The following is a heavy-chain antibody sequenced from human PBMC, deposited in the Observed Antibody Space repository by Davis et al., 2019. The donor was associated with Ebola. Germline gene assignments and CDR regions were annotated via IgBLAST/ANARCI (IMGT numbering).Heavy chain of an antibody. Sequence: PGGSLRLSCAASGFTFSSYGMHWVRQAPGKGLEWVAVISYDGSNKYYADSVKGRFTISRDNAKNSLYLQMNSLRAEDTAVYYCARDRFGGHTAMTLDWGQGTLVTVSS. J-gene: IGHJ4*02. D-gene: IGHD5-18*01. CDR3: ARDRFGGHTAMTLD. CDR1: GFTFSSYG. CDR2: ISYDGSNK. V-gene: IGHV3-30*03.